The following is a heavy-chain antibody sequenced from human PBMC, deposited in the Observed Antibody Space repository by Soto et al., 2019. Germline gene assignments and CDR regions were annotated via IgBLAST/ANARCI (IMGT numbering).Heavy chain of an antibody. CDR2: ISSSSSTI. V-gene: IGHV3-48*01. Sequence: PGGSLRLSCAASGFTFSSYSMNWVRQAPGKGLEWVSYISSSSSTIYYADSVKGRFTISRDNAKNSLYLQMNSLRAEDTAVYYCARDSGLMVYAIAAAGDIDYWGQGTLVTVSS. CDR3: ARDSGLMVYAIAAAGDIDY. D-gene: IGHD2-8*01. CDR1: GFTFSSYS. J-gene: IGHJ4*02.